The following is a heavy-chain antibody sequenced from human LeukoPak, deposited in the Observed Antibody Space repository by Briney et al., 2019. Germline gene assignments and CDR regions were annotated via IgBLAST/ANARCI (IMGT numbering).Heavy chain of an antibody. V-gene: IGHV4-38-2*02. CDR2: IYHSGST. Sequence: SETLSLTCAVSGYSISSGYYWGWIRQPPGKGLEWIGSIYHSGSTYYNPSLKSRVTISVDTSKNQFSLKLSSVTAADTAVHYCARDNYGDSFDYWGQGTLVTVSS. J-gene: IGHJ4*02. CDR3: ARDNYGDSFDY. CDR1: GYSISSGYY. D-gene: IGHD4-17*01.